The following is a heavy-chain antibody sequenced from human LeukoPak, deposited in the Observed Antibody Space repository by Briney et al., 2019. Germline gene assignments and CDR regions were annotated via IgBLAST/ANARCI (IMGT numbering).Heavy chain of an antibody. V-gene: IGHV1-8*01. D-gene: IGHD3-3*01. Sequence: ASVKVSCKASGYTFTSYDINWVRQATGQGLEWMGWMNPNSGNTGYAQEFQGRVTMTRNTSISTAYMELSSLRSEDTAVYYCARTQVVTIFGVVIYYYYYMDVWGKGTTVTVSS. CDR1: GYTFTSYD. J-gene: IGHJ6*03. CDR2: MNPNSGNT. CDR3: ARTQVVTIFGVVIYYYYYMDV.